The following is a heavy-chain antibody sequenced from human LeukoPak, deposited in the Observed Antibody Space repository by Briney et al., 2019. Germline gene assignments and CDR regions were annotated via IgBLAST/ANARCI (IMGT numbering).Heavy chain of an antibody. Sequence: ASVKVSCKASGYTFTGYYMHWVRQAPGQGLEWMGWINPNSGGTNYAQKFQGRVTMTRDTSISTAYMELSRLRSDDTAVYYCARSFYYYDSSEIDAFDIWGQGTMVTVPS. V-gene: IGHV1-2*02. J-gene: IGHJ3*02. CDR1: GYTFTGYY. CDR2: INPNSGGT. D-gene: IGHD3-22*01. CDR3: ARSFYYYDSSEIDAFDI.